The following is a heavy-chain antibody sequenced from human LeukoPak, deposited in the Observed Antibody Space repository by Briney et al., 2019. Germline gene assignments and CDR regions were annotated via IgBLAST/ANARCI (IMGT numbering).Heavy chain of an antibody. CDR1: GGSISSGDYY. V-gene: IGHV4-30-4*01. J-gene: IGHJ6*02. CDR3: ARDDEYYYYGMDV. CDR2: IYYSGST. Sequence: SETLSLTCTVSGGSISSGDYYWSWIRQPPGKGLEWIGYIYYSGSTYYNPSLKSRVTISVDTSKNQFSLKLSSVAAADTAVYYCARDDEYYYYGMDVWGQGTTVTVSS.